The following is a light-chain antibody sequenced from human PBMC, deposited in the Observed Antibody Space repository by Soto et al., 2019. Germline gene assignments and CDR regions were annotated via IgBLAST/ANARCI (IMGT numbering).Light chain of an antibody. J-gene: IGLJ2*01. Sequence: QSVLTQPPSVSAAPGQKVTISCSGSSSNIGNNYVSWYQQLPGTAPKLLIYDNNKRPSGIPDPFSGSKSGTSATLGITGLQTGDEADYYCGTWDSILGDVVFGGGTKLTVL. CDR2: DNN. CDR1: SSNIGNNY. CDR3: GTWDSILGDVV. V-gene: IGLV1-51*01.